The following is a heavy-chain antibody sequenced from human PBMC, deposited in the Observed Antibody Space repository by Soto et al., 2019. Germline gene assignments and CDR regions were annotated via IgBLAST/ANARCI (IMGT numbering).Heavy chain of an antibody. V-gene: IGHV2-5*02. CDR2: IYWDDDK. CDR1: GFSLSTSGVG. Sequence: SGPTLVNPTQTLTLTCTFSGFSLSTSGVGVGWIRQPPGKALEWLALIYWDDDKRYSPSLKSRLTITKDTSKNQVVLTMTNMDPVDSATSYCAHRPYYDFWSGRRNWFDTWGQGTLVTVSS. J-gene: IGHJ5*02. D-gene: IGHD3-3*01. CDR3: AHRPYYDFWSGRRNWFDT.